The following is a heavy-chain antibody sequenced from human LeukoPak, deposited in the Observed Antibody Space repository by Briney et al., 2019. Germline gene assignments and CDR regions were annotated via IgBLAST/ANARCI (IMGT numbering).Heavy chain of an antibody. Sequence: ASVKVSCKASGFTSTDYFIHWVRQAPGQGLQWLGWINPKTGGTDYAQDFQDRVTMTLDTSITTAYMDLGRLKSDDTALYYCARVRIWFGEFPFDSWGQGTLVTVSS. D-gene: IGHD3-10*01. V-gene: IGHV1-2*02. CDR1: GFTSTDYF. CDR2: INPKTGGT. J-gene: IGHJ4*02. CDR3: ARVRIWFGEFPFDS.